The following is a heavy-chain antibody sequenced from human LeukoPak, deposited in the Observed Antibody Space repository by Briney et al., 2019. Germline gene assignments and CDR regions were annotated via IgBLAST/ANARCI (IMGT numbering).Heavy chain of an antibody. V-gene: IGHV3-30-3*01. CDR3: ATRGGDDYEGYFDY. CDR1: GFTFSSYA. CDR2: ISYDVSNK. J-gene: IGHJ4*02. D-gene: IGHD2-21*01. Sequence: GGSLRLSCAASGFTFSSYAMNWVRQAPGKGLEWVALISYDVSNKYYADSVKGRFTISRDNSKNTLYLQMNSLRAEDTAVYYCATRGGDDYEGYFDYWGQGTLVSVSS.